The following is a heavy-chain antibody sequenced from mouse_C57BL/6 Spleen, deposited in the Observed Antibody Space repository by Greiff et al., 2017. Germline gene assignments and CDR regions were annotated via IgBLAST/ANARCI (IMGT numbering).Heavy chain of an antibody. J-gene: IGHJ3*01. V-gene: IGHV1-9*01. CDR3: ATLRYRPSYDRFAY. D-gene: IGHD1-1*01. CDR1: GYTFTGYW. Sequence: QVQLQQSGAELMKPGASVKLSCTATGYTFTGYWIEWVKQRPGHGLEWIGEILPGSGSTNYTAKFKGKDTFTADTSSNTAYLQLSSLTTDDSAIYFCATLRYRPSYDRFAYWGQGTLVTVSA. CDR2: ILPGSGST.